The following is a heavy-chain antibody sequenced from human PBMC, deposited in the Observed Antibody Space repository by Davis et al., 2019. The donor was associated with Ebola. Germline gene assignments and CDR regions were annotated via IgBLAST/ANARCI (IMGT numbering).Heavy chain of an antibody. Sequence: AASVKVSCKASGYTFTSYDINWVRQATGQGLEWMGWMNPNSGNTGYAQKFQGRVTMTRNTSISTAYMELSSLRSDDTAVYYCARGYDFWNGYPYYYGMDVWGQGTTVTVSS. V-gene: IGHV1-8*01. D-gene: IGHD3-3*01. CDR2: MNPNSGNT. CDR3: ARGYDFWNGYPYYYGMDV. J-gene: IGHJ6*02. CDR1: GYTFTSYD.